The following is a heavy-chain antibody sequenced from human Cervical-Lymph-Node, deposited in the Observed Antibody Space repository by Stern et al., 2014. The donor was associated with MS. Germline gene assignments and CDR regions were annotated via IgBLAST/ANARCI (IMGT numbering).Heavy chain of an antibody. Sequence: VQLVESGPGLVKPSQTLSLTCTVSGGSISSGNYYWSWIRQPAGEGLEWIGRIYSSGSTQYNPPPKSRVTISAATSTNQFSLRLSSVTAADTAVYYCARGNYDVLTDNGGHGFDIWGQGTMVTVSS. CDR2: IYSSGST. J-gene: IGHJ3*02. CDR1: GGSISSGNYY. D-gene: IGHD3-9*01. V-gene: IGHV4-61*02. CDR3: ARGNYDVLTDNGGHGFDI.